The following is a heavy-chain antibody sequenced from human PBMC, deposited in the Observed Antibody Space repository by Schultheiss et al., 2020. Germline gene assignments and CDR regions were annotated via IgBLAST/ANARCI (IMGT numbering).Heavy chain of an antibody. CDR3: ARGRLAAAGTWLGL. CDR1: GGSFSGYY. Sequence: SETLSLTCAVYGGSFSGYYWSWIRQPPGKGLEWIGEIYHSGSTNYNPSLKSRVTISVDTSKNQFSLKLSSVTAADTAVYYCARGRLAAAGTWLGLWGRGTLVTVSS. CDR2: IYHSGST. V-gene: IGHV4-34*01. D-gene: IGHD6-13*01. J-gene: IGHJ2*01.